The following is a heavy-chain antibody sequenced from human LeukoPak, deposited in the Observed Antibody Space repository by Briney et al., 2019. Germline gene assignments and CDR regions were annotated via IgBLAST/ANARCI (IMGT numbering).Heavy chain of an antibody. D-gene: IGHD5-18*01. CDR1: GFSVSSNY. CDR2: ISSADST. Sequence: GGSLRLSCAASGFSVSSNYMSWVRQAPGKGLEWVSVISSADSTYYADSVKGRFTISRDNAKNSLYLQMNSLRAEDTAVYYCARSRWIQLFDYWGQGTLVTVSS. J-gene: IGHJ4*02. V-gene: IGHV3-53*01. CDR3: ARSRWIQLFDY.